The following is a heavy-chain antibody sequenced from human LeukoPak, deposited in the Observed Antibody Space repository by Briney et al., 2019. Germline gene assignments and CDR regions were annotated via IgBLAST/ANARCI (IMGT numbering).Heavy chain of an antibody. Sequence: SGGSLRLSCAASGFTFSSYSMNWVRQAPGKGLEWVSSISSISSYIYYADSVKGRFTISRDNAKNSLYLQMNSLRAEDTAVYYCARVLRIFGVVIAAYYGMDVWGQGTTVTVSS. V-gene: IGHV3-21*01. D-gene: IGHD3-3*01. CDR2: ISSISSYI. J-gene: IGHJ6*02. CDR1: GFTFSSYS. CDR3: ARVLRIFGVVIAAYYGMDV.